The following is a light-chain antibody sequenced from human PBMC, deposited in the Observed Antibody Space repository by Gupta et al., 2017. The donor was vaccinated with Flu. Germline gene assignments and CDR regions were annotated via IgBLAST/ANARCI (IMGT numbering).Light chain of an antibody. Sequence: QSVLTQPPSPSGTPGQGFTFSCFGGNSNIGINYVYWYQQLPGAAPKLIIYKSNQRPSGVPDRFSGSKSGTSASLAISGLRSEDEAEYYCATWDDSLSAVVFGGGTKLTVL. CDR2: KSN. CDR3: ATWDDSLSAVV. CDR1: NSNIGINY. J-gene: IGLJ2*01. V-gene: IGLV1-47*01.